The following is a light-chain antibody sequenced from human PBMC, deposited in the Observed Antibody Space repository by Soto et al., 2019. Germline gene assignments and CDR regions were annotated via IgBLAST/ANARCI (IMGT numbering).Light chain of an antibody. Sequence: QSALTQPRSVSGSPGQSVTISCTGTSSDVGGYNYVSWYQQYPGKAPKLMIYDVTNRPSGVSNRFSGSKSGNMASLTISGLQAEDEADYYCSSYANYNVVFGGGTQLTVL. CDR1: SSDVGGYNY. CDR3: SSYANYNVV. V-gene: IGLV2-11*01. J-gene: IGLJ2*01. CDR2: DVT.